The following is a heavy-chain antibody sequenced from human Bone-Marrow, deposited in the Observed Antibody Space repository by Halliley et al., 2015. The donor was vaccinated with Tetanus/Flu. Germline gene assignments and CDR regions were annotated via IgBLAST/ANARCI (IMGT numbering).Heavy chain of an antibody. D-gene: IGHD3-10*01. J-gene: IGHJ3*02. V-gene: IGHV4-59*01. Sequence: LEWIAYVYLSGTTDHNPSLKSRVTIAVGTSKNQFSLKLSCETAADTSVYYCSIRVTVDAFDILGQGAMVTVSS. CDR3: SIRVTVDAFDI. CDR2: VYLSGTT.